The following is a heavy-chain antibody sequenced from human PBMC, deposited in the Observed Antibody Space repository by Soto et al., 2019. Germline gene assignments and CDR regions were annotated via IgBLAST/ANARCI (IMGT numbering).Heavy chain of an antibody. CDR2: IYYNGRA. D-gene: IGHD3-10*01. CDR3: ARLRGGPHNWFDP. V-gene: IGHV4-59*08. Sequence: SETLSLTCTVSGCSISSYYWSWIRQPPGKGLECIGYIYYNGRADYNPSLKSRVTISVDASKNQFSLKLSSVTAADTAVYYCARLRGGPHNWFDPWGQGTWVTVSS. CDR1: GCSISSYY. J-gene: IGHJ5*02.